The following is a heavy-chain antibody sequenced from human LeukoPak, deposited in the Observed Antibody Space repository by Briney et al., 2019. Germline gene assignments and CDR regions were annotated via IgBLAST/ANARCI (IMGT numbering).Heavy chain of an antibody. V-gene: IGHV3-30*02. J-gene: IGHJ4*02. D-gene: IGHD2-8*01. Sequence: GGSLRLSCGVWGFTFSNYGMHWLRQAPGKGLEWVAFIWFDGTNKYYADSVKGRFTISRDNSKNTLFLQMNSLRPEDTALYYCAKDKMVYDRYYFDYWGQGTLVTVSS. CDR1: GFTFSNYG. CDR3: AKDKMVYDRYYFDY. CDR2: IWFDGTNK.